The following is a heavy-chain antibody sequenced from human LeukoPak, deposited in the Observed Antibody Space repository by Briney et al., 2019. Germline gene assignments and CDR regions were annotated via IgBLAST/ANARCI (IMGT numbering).Heavy chain of an antibody. CDR1: GGTYSSYA. Sequence: ASVKVSCKASGGTYSSYAISWVRQAPGQGLEWMGGIIPIFSTANYAQKFQGRVTITADKSTSTAYMELSSLRSEDTAVYYCARDLGYCSSTSCYHNYYYYYGMDVWGKGTTVTVSS. CDR3: ARDLGYCSSTSCYHNYYYYYGMDV. D-gene: IGHD2-2*01. V-gene: IGHV1-69*06. CDR2: IIPIFSTA. J-gene: IGHJ6*04.